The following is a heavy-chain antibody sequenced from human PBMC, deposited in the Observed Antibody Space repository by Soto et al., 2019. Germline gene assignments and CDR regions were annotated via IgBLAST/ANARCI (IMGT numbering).Heavy chain of an antibody. J-gene: IGHJ4*02. CDR3: ALPPKYNSGWFGLIDF. CDR1: GFTFSTYG. Sequence: QVQLVESGGGMVQPGRSLRLSCAASGFTFSTYGMHWVRQVPGKGLEWVAVISYDGSNTYYADSVKGRFSISRDNSKNTLYLQMNSLTAEDTAVYYCALPPKYNSGWFGLIDFWGQGALVTVSS. D-gene: IGHD6-19*01. V-gene: IGHV3-30*03. CDR2: ISYDGSNT.